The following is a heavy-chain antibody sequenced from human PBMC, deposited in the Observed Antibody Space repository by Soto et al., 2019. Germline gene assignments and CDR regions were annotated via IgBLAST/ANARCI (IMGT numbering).Heavy chain of an antibody. Sequence: SETLSLTCTVSGGSISSGDYYWSWIRQPPGKGLDWIGYIYNSGSTYYNPSLKSRVTISVDTSKNQLSLKLGSVTAADTAIYYCVRGSTHRGPDDFDVWGQGTMVTVSS. CDR3: VRGSTHRGPDDFDV. D-gene: IGHD3-10*01. V-gene: IGHV4-30-4*01. CDR1: GGSISSGDYY. J-gene: IGHJ3*01. CDR2: IYNSGST.